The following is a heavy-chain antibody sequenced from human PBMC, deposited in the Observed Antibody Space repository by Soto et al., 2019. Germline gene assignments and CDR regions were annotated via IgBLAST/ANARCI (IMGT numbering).Heavy chain of an antibody. Sequence: GGSLRLSCAASGFTFSSYAMHWVRQAPGKGLEWVAVISYDGRNKYYEDSVKGRFTISRDNSKNTLYLQMNSLRAEDTGVYYCAREIERLLGYWGQGTLVTVSS. CDR1: GFTFSSYA. CDR3: AREIERLLGY. CDR2: ISYDGRNK. D-gene: IGHD3-3*01. J-gene: IGHJ4*02. V-gene: IGHV3-30*04.